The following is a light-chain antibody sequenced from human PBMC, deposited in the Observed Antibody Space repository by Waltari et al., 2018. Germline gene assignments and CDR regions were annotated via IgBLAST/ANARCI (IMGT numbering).Light chain of an antibody. Sequence: QSVLTQPPSVSGTPGQRVTISCSGSNSNIGGHFANWYQQLPGKAPKLLIYNDNQGPSGVPDRFSASKSGTSAALAITGLQSEDEADYYCAVWDDSLGGVFGGGTKLTVL. J-gene: IGLJ3*02. CDR3: AVWDDSLGGV. V-gene: IGLV1-44*01. CDR2: NDN. CDR1: NSNIGGHF.